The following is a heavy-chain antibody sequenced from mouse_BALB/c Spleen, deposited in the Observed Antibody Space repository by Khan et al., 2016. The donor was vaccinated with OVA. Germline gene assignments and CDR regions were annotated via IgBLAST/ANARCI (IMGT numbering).Heavy chain of an antibody. CDR3: ARLGYWLAY. D-gene: IGHD2-14*01. Sequence: QVQLQQSGAELVRPGSSVKISCKASGYAFSSYWMNWVKQRPGQGLEWIGQIYPGDGNTHYNGNFKGKATLTADKSSSTAYMQLSSLTSEASAVYFCARLGYWLAYWGQGTLVTVSA. V-gene: IGHV1-80*01. CDR2: IYPGDGNT. CDR1: GYAFSSYW. J-gene: IGHJ3*01.